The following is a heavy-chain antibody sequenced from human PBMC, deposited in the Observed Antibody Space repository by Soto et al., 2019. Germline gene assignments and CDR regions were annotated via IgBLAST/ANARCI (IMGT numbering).Heavy chain of an antibody. J-gene: IGHJ4*02. D-gene: IGHD1-26*01. Sequence: EVQLVESGGGLVQPGGSLKLSCTVSGFTFSDSALHWVRQASGKGLEWVGRIRSKVNSYATAYALSMKGRFTISRDESKNTAYLQMNSLKTEDTAVYYCTRRGLGPTLTDYWGQGTLVTVSS. V-gene: IGHV3-73*01. CDR2: IRSKVNSYAT. CDR3: TRRGLGPTLTDY. CDR1: GFTFSDSA.